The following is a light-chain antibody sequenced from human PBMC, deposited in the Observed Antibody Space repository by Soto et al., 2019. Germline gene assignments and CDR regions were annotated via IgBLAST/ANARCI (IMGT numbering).Light chain of an antibody. J-gene: IGKJ3*01. CDR3: LKDTHWHIT. V-gene: IGKV2-30*01. Sequence: DVVMTQSPLSLPVTVGEPAFICCSSSQGVVYSDGNIYVNWFQQRAGQSKRRLIYEASNRASGVADRFSGSGAGTDFTLNISRVEAEDVGVYYCLKDTHWHITFGRGTKVDIK. CDR1: QGVVYSDGNIY. CDR2: EAS.